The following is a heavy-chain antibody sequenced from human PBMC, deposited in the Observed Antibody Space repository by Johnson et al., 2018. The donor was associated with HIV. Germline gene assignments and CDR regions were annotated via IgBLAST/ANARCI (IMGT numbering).Heavy chain of an antibody. CDR1: GFTFSSYW. J-gene: IGHJ3*02. V-gene: IGHV3-74*02. D-gene: IGHD3-10*01. CDR3: ASEVRGVLDI. CDR2: INSDGSST. Sequence: VQLVESGGDLVQPGGSLRLSCAASGFTFSSYWMHWVRQAPGKGLVWVSRINSDGSSTSYADSVKGRFTISRDNSKNTLYLQMNSLRAEDTAVYYCASEVRGVLDIWGQGTMVTVAS.